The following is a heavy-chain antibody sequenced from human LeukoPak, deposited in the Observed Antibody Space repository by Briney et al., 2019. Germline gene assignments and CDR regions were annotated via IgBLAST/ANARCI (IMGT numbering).Heavy chain of an antibody. Sequence: ASVKVSCKVSGYTLTELSMNWVRQAPGKGLEWMGGFDPENGETIYAQKFQGRVTMTEDTSTDTAYMELSSLRSEDTAVYYCATVTPRGAGRWISAAFDIWGQGTMVTVSS. CDR3: ATVTPRGAGRWISAAFDI. V-gene: IGHV1-24*01. CDR1: GYTLTELS. D-gene: IGHD2-2*03. CDR2: FDPENGET. J-gene: IGHJ3*02.